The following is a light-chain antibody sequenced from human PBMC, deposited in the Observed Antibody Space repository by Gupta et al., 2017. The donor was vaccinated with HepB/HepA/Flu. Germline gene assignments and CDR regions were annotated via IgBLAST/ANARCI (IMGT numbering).Light chain of an antibody. V-gene: IGLV2-14*03. CDR1: SSDVGGYNY. CDR3: SSYTSSSTLV. Sequence: QSALTQPASVSGSPGQSITISCTGTSSDVGGYNYVSWYQQHPGKAPNLMIYDVTNRPSGVSNRFSGSKSGNTASLTTSGLQAEDEADYYCSSYTSSSTLVFGTGTKVTVL. J-gene: IGLJ1*01. CDR2: DVT.